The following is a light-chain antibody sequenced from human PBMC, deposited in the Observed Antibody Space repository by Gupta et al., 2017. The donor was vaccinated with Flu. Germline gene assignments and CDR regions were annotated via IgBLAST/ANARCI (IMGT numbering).Light chain of an antibody. Sequence: DIVMTQSPDSLAVALGERATINCKSSQSLLYTSNNKHYLAWYQQKPGQPPKLLIYCASTRESGVPDRFSGSESGTXFTLTIXSLQAEDVAVYYCQQYITTPITFGXGTKVEIK. J-gene: IGKJ4*01. CDR3: QQYITTPIT. CDR1: QSLLYTSNNKHY. CDR2: CAS. V-gene: IGKV4-1*01.